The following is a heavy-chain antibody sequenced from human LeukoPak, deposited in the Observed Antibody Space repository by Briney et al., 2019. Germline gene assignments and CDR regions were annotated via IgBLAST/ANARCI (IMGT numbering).Heavy chain of an antibody. J-gene: IGHJ3*02. Sequence: ASVKVSCQASGYTLTGYSMHWVPQAPGQGLEWMGWINPNSGGTNYAQNFQGRVTMTGDTSISTAYMELSRLRSDGTALYYCARASGRDSDDFDIWGQGTMVTVSS. D-gene: IGHD1-26*01. CDR1: GYTLTGYS. V-gene: IGHV1-2*02. CDR2: INPNSGGT. CDR3: ARASGRDSDDFDI.